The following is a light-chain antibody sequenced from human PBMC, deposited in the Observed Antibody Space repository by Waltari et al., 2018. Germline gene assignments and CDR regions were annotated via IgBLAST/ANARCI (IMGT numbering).Light chain of an antibody. J-gene: IGKJ4*01. CDR1: QSVSSN. Sequence: EVVMTQSPATLSVSPGERATLSCRASQSVSSNLAWYQQKPGQAPRLLLYGASTRATGIPARCSGSGSGTEFTLTISSLQSEDFAVYYCQQYNNWPRTFGGGTTVEIK. CDR2: GAS. CDR3: QQYNNWPRT. V-gene: IGKV3-15*01.